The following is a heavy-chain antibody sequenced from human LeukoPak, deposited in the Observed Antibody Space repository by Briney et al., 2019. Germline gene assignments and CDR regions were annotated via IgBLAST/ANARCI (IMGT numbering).Heavy chain of an antibody. D-gene: IGHD3-3*01. CDR3: AREALDFWSGYHDY. Sequence: ASVKVSCKASGYTFTSYAMHWVRQAPGQRPEWMGWINAGNGNTKYSQKFQGRVTITRDTSASTAYMELSSLRSEDTAVYYCAREALDFWSGYHDYWGQGTLVTVSS. CDR2: INAGNGNT. V-gene: IGHV1-3*01. CDR1: GYTFTSYA. J-gene: IGHJ4*02.